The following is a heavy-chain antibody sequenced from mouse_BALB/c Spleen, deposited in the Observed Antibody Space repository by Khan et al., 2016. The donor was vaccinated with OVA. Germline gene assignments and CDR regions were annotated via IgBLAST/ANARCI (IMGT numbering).Heavy chain of an antibody. J-gene: IGHJ3*01. CDR2: IIYTGYT. V-gene: IGHV3-8*02. CDR3: ARSTYRYAFVY. CDR1: GDSITTGY. Sequence: EVKLEESGPSLVKPSQTLSLTCSVTGDSITTGYWNWIRKFPGNKLEYMGYIIYTGYTYYNPSLKSRISITRHTSNNQYYLQLNSVTDEYTATYYCARSTYRYAFVYWGHGTLVTVSA. D-gene: IGHD2-14*01.